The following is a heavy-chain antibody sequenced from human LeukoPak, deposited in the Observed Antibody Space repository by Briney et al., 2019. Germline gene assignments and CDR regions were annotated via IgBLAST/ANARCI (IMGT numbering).Heavy chain of an antibody. D-gene: IGHD6-19*01. CDR3: ARERTYSSAWSPLDYFDS. J-gene: IGHJ4*02. CDR2: IQQVGRET. CDR1: GFTFTTYW. V-gene: IGHV3-7*01. Sequence: PGGSLTLSCAVSGFTFTTYWMSWVRPAPGEGLEWVANIQQVGRETYYVDSVKGRFTISRDNAKNSLFLYMNSLRAEDTAVYYCARERTYSSAWSPLDYFDSWGQGTLVTVSS.